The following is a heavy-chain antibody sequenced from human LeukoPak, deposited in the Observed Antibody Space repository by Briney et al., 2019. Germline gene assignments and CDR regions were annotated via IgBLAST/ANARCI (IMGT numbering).Heavy chain of an antibody. D-gene: IGHD1-26*01. V-gene: IGHV3-66*02. J-gene: IGHJ3*02. CDR1: GFTVSSNY. CDR2: IYSGGST. Sequence: GGSLRLSCAASGFTVSSNYMIGVRQARGKGLEEGSVIYSGGSTYYADSVKGRFTIPRDHSKNTLYLQMNSLRAEATAVYYCASQSGSYYAGPKGAFDIWGQGTMVTVSS. CDR3: ASQSGSYYAGPKGAFDI.